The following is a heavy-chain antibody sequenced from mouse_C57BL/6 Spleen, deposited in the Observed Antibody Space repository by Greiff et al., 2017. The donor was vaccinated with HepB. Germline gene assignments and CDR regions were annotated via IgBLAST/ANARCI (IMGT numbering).Heavy chain of an antibody. CDR3: ARVLRFPYYFDY. CDR1: GFTFSSYA. D-gene: IGHD1-1*01. J-gene: IGHJ2*01. Sequence: DVQLVESGGGLVKPGGSLKLSCAASGFTFSSYAMSWVRQTPEKRLEWVATISDGGSYTYYPDNVKGRFTISRDNAKNNLYLQMSHLKSEDTAMYYCARVLRFPYYFDYWGQGTTLTVSS. CDR2: ISDGGSYT. V-gene: IGHV5-4*01.